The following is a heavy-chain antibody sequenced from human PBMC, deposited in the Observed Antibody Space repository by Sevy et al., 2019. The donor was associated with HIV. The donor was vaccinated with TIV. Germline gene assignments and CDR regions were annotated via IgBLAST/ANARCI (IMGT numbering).Heavy chain of an antibody. CDR3: ATVVRFLEWLPYDY. CDR1: GYTLTELS. J-gene: IGHJ4*02. CDR2: FDPEDGET. D-gene: IGHD3-3*01. Sequence: ASVKVSCKVSGYTLTELSMHWARQAPGTGLEWMGGFDPEDGETIYAQKFQGRVTMTEDTSTDTAYMELSSLRSEDTAVYYCATVVRFLEWLPYDYWGQGTLVTVSS. V-gene: IGHV1-24*01.